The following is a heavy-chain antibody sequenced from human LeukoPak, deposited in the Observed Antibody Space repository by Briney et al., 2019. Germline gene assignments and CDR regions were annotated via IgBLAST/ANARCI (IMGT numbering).Heavy chain of an antibody. CDR3: ASKGGVREKPFDY. CDR2: INHSGST. CDR1: GGSFSGYY. Sequence: SETLSLTCAVYGGSFSGYYWSWIRQPPGKGLEWIGEINHSGSTNYNPSLKSRVTISVDTSKNQFSLKLSSVTAADTAVYYCASKGGVREKPFDYWGQGTLVTVSS. J-gene: IGHJ4*02. V-gene: IGHV4-34*01. D-gene: IGHD3-16*01.